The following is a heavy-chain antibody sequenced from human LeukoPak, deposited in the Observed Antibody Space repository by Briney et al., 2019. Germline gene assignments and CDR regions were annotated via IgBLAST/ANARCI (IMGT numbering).Heavy chain of an antibody. CDR2: ITVYDGKT. CDR3: AREAGRGGTYSRPDY. D-gene: IGHD1-26*01. Sequence: ASVKVSFKSSGYMFFNYGITWVRQAPGQGLEWMGWITVYDGKTKYAQSLQGRVTMTTNTSTHTAHMELKSLRSDDTAVYFCAREAGRGGTYSRPDYWGQGTLVTVSS. J-gene: IGHJ4*02. V-gene: IGHV1-18*01. CDR1: GYMFFNYG.